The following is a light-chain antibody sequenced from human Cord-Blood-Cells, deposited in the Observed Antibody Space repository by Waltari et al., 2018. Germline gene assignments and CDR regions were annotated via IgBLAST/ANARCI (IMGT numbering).Light chain of an antibody. V-gene: IGLV1-40*01. J-gene: IGLJ2*01. CDR1: SSTIGAGYD. CDR2: GNS. CDR3: QSYDSSLSGVV. Sequence: QSVLTQPPSVSAAPGQRVTISCTGSSSTIGAGYDVHWYQQLPGTAPKLLIYGNSNRPSGVPDRFSGSKSGTSASLAITGLQAEDEADYYCQSYDSSLSGVVFGGGTKLTVL.